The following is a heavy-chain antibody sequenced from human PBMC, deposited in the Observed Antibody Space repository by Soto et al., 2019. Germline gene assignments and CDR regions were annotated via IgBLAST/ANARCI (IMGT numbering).Heavy chain of an antibody. CDR2: IYYSGST. D-gene: IGHD3-16*02. J-gene: IGHJ3*02. CDR3: ARDVRMITFGGVIAPDAFDI. Sequence: SETLSLTCTVSGGSISSYYWSWIRQPPGKGLEWIGYIYYSGSTNYNPSLKSRVTISVDTSKNQFSLKLSSVTAADTAVYYCARDVRMITFGGVIAPDAFDIWGQGTMVTVSS. CDR1: GGSISSYY. V-gene: IGHV4-59*01.